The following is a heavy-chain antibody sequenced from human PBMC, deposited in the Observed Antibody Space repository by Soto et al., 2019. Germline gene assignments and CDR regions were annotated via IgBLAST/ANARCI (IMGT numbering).Heavy chain of an antibody. V-gene: IGHV1-18*01. CDR3: ARVLPPFDP. CDR1: GYTFTSYG. J-gene: IGHJ5*02. CDR2: NNAYNGNT. Sequence: QVQLVQSGAEVKKPGASVKVSCKASGYTFTSYGISSVRQAPGQGLEWMGWNNAYNGNTNYAQKLQGRVTMTTDTSTRTANMELRSLRSDATAVYYCARVLPPFDPWGQGTLVTVSS.